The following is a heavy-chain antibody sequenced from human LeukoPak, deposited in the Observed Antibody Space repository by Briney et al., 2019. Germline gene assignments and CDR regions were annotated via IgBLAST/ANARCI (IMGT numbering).Heavy chain of an antibody. D-gene: IGHD3-22*01. J-gene: IGHJ3*02. V-gene: IGHV3-48*03. CDR2: ISSSGSTI. Sequence: PGGSLRLSCAASGFTFSNYEMNWVRQAPGKGLEWVSYISSSGSTIYYADSVKGRFTISRDNAKNSLYLQMNRLRAEDKALYYCASTYERSGYPDAFDIWGQGTMVTVSS. CDR3: ASTYERSGYPDAFDI. CDR1: GFTFSNYE.